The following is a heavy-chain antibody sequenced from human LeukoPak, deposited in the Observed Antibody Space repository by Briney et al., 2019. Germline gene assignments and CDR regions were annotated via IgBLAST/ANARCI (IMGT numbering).Heavy chain of an antibody. D-gene: IGHD4-23*01. J-gene: IGHJ4*02. CDR2: IYYSGST. V-gene: IGHV4-59*01. CDR1: GGSISSYY. CDR3: ARSYGGNIDY. Sequence: PSETLSLTCTVSGGSISSYYWSWIRQPPGKGLEWIGYIYYSGSTNYNPSLKSRVTISVDTSKNQSSLKLSSVTAADTAVYYCARSYGGNIDYWGQGTLVTVSS.